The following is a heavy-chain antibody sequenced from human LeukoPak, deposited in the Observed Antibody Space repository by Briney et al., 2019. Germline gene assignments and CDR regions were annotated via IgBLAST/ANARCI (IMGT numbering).Heavy chain of an antibody. CDR2: ISSSGSTM. V-gene: IGHV3-48*03. D-gene: IGHD3-3*01. CDR1: GFTFSSYE. J-gene: IGHJ5*02. CDR3: TRNGRFLEGFDP. Sequence: SGGSLRLSCAASGFTFSSYEMNWVRQAPGKGLEWVSYISSSGSTMYYADSVQGRFTISRDNAKNSLSLQMNSLRAEDTAVYLCTRNGRFLEGFDPWGQGTLVTVSS.